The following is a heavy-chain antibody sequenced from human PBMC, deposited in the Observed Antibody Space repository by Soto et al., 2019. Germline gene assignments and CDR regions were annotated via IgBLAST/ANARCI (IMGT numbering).Heavy chain of an antibody. J-gene: IGHJ6*03. Sequence: ASVKVSCKASGYTFTSYGISWVRQAPGQGLEWMGWISAYNGNTNYAQKLQGRVTMTTDTSTSTAYMELRSLRSDDTAVYYCARLGYCSGGSCYSKRYYYYYMDVWGKGTTVTVSS. D-gene: IGHD2-15*01. CDR1: GYTFTSYG. CDR3: ARLGYCSGGSCYSKRYYYYYMDV. V-gene: IGHV1-18*01. CDR2: ISAYNGNT.